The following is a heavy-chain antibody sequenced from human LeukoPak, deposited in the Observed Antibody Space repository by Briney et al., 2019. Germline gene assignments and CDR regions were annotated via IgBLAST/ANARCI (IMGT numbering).Heavy chain of an antibody. CDR2: INHSGST. Sequence: PSETLSLTCAVYGGSFSGYYWSWIRQPPGEGLEWIGEINHSGSTNYNPSLKSRVTISVDTSKNQFSLKLSSVTAADTAVYYCARTPRTVFDYWGQGTLVTVSS. V-gene: IGHV4-34*01. J-gene: IGHJ4*02. CDR3: ARTPRTVFDY. CDR1: GGSFSGYY.